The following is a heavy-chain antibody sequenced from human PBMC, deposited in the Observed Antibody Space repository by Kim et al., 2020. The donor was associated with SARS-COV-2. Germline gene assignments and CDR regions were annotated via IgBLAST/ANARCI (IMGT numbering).Heavy chain of an antibody. Sequence: GGSLRLSCAASGFTFSSYWMYWVRQAPGKGLVWVSRINDDGSNRRYADSVKGRFTISRDNSKNTLYLQMNSLRAEDTAVYYCVRSNSMIDDAFDIWGQGTMVTVSS. D-gene: IGHD3-22*01. CDR3: VRSNSMIDDAFDI. CDR1: GFTFSSYW. V-gene: IGHV3-74*01. J-gene: IGHJ3*02. CDR2: INDDGSNR.